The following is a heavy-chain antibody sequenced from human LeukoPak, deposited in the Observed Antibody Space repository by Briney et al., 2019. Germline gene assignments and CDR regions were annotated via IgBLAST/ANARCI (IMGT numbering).Heavy chain of an antibody. CDR2: IKQDGSEK. Sequence: GGSLRLSCAASGFTFSSYWRSWVRQAPGKGLEWVANIKQDGSEKYYVDSVKGRFTISRDNAKNSLYLQMNSLRAEDTAVYYCARWGRNIVVVPAALDYWGQGTLVTVSS. CDR1: GFTFSSYW. D-gene: IGHD2-2*01. V-gene: IGHV3-7*01. J-gene: IGHJ4*02. CDR3: ARWGRNIVVVPAALDY.